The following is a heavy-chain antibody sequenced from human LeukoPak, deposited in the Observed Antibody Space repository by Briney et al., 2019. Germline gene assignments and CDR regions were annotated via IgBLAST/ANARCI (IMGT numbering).Heavy chain of an antibody. CDR1: GGSISSYY. J-gene: IGHJ4*02. Sequence: SETLSLTCTVSGGSISSYYWSWIRQPPGKGLEWIGYIYYSGSTNYNPSLKSRATISVDTSKNQFSLKLSSVTAADTAVYYCARGGLESGGASYWGQGTLVTVSS. V-gene: IGHV4-59*01. CDR3: ARGGLESGGASY. CDR2: IYYSGST. D-gene: IGHD2-15*01.